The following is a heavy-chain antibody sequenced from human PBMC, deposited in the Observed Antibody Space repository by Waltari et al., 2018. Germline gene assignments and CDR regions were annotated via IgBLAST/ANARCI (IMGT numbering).Heavy chain of an antibody. J-gene: IGHJ6*03. Sequence: EVQLVESGGGLVQPGGSLRLSCAASGFSLSIYAIHWVRQAPGKGLEYVSAISSNGVSTYYANSMKGRLSISRDNSKNTLYLQMGSLRAEDMAVYYCARSPDQPDSLDYYMDVWGKGTTVTVSS. CDR1: GFSLSIYA. CDR2: ISSNGVST. V-gene: IGHV3-64*01. CDR3: ARSPDQPDSLDYYMDV. D-gene: IGHD2-21*01.